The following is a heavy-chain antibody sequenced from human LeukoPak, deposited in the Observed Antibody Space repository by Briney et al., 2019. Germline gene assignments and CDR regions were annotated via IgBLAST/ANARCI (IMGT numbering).Heavy chain of an antibody. J-gene: IGHJ4*02. CDR2: IYYSGST. Sequence: PSQTPSLTCTVSGGSISSGDYYWSWIRQPPGKGLEWIGYIYYSGSTYYNPSLKSRVTISVDTSKNQFSLKLSSVTAADTAVYYCARYALYDFWSGSDYWGQGTLVTVSS. V-gene: IGHV4-30-4*08. CDR1: GGSISSGDYY. D-gene: IGHD3-3*01. CDR3: ARYALYDFWSGSDY.